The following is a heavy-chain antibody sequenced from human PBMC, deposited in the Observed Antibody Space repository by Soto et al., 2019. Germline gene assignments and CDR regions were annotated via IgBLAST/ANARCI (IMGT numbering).Heavy chain of an antibody. V-gene: IGHV4-30-2*06. CDR1: GGSITYGGFS. CDR2: ISHLENT. D-gene: IGHD1-1*01. Sequence: QLRLQESGSRVVRTSETLSLPCTVSGGSITYGGFSWSWIRQSPGKGLEWIGYISHLENTYFHPTFKRRLRMSIDRSKNQFSLKLSSVTAADRAVYFGARGGGNDPFVSWGQGVLVSVSS. J-gene: IGHJ4*02. CDR3: ARGGGNDPFVS.